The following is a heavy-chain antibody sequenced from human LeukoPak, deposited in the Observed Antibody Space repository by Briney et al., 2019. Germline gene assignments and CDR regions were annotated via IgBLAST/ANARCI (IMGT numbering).Heavy chain of an antibody. CDR1: GFTFSNYA. CDR2: VSYDGSNK. Sequence: GGSLGLSCAASGFTFSNYAMHWVRQAPGEGLEWVAVVSYDGSNKYYADSVKGRFTISRDNSKNTLYLQMNSLRAEDTAVYYCASDGGDSSGYYLDYWGQGTLVTVSS. D-gene: IGHD3-22*01. V-gene: IGHV3-30*01. CDR3: ASDGGDSSGYYLDY. J-gene: IGHJ4*02.